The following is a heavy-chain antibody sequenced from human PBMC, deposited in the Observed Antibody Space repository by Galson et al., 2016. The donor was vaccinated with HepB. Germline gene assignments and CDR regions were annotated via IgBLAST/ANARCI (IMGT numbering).Heavy chain of an antibody. D-gene: IGHD6-19*01. V-gene: IGHV1-46*01. Sequence: SVTVSCKASGYTFTSYCVHWVRRAPGQGLEWMGMINPSGGSTTYAQKFQDRVTLTRDTSTSTVYMQLSSLKSEDTAMYYCARDNTGWYEGDYWGQGTLVTVS. J-gene: IGHJ4*02. CDR1: GYTFTSYC. CDR3: ARDNTGWYEGDY. CDR2: INPSGGST.